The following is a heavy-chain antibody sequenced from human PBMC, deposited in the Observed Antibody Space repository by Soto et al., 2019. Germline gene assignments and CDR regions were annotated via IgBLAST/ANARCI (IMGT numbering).Heavy chain of an antibody. Sequence: GGSLRLSCAASGFTFSSYGMHWVRQAPGKGLEWVSSIKSDSSSLYYADSVKGRFTISRDNAKNSLHLQMNSLRVEDKAMYFVARKPMTGSQSGAFDIWGQGTMVTVS. CDR3: ARKPMTGSQSGAFDI. D-gene: IGHD3-9*01. CDR2: IKSDSSSL. J-gene: IGHJ3*02. V-gene: IGHV3-21*06. CDR1: GFTFSSYG.